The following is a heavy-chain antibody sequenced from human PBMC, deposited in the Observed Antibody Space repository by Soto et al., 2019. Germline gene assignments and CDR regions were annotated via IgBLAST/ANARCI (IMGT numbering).Heavy chain of an antibody. J-gene: IGHJ4*02. D-gene: IGHD2-2*01. CDR2: ISGSGGST. CDR1: GFTFSSYA. CDR3: AKDRTYCSSTSCPRALDY. Sequence: GGSLRLSCAASGFTFSSYAMSWVRQAPGKGLEWVSAISGSGGSTYYADSVKGRFTISRDNSKNTLYLQMNSLRAEDTAVYYCAKDRTYCSSTSCPRALDYWGQGTLVTVSS. V-gene: IGHV3-23*01.